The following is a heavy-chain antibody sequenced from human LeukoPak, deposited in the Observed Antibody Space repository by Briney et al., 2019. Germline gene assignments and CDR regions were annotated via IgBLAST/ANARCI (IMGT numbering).Heavy chain of an antibody. Sequence: PSETLSLTCTVSGGSISSSSYYWGWIRQPPGKGLEWIGSIYYSGSTYYNPSLKSRVTISVDTSKNQFSLKLSSVTAADTAVYYCARLTPPHYDYADGYFDYWGQGTPVTVSS. D-gene: IGHD3-16*01. J-gene: IGHJ4*02. CDR1: GGSISSSSYY. V-gene: IGHV4-39*01. CDR2: IYYSGST. CDR3: ARLTPPHYDYADGYFDY.